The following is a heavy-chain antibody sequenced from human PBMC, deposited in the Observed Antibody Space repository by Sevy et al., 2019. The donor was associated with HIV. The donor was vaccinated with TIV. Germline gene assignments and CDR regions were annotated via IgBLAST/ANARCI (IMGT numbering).Heavy chain of an antibody. CDR1: GFPFNDHA. J-gene: IGHJ6*02. V-gene: IGHV3-9*01. D-gene: IGHD2-21*01. CDR2: ISWNSRNI. CDR3: AKDINRGCDGVNCYSYYYYFYGLDV. Sequence: QLGGSLRLSCAASGFPFNDHAMHWVRLVPGKGLEWASGISWNSRNIGYADSVKGRFTISRDNTRHSVYLEMHSLRPEDTALYYCAKDINRGCDGVNCYSYYYYFYGLDVWGQGTTVTVSS.